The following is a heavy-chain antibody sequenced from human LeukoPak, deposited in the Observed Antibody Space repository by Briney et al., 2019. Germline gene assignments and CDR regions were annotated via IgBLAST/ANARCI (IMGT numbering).Heavy chain of an antibody. CDR2: ISSNGGST. D-gene: IGHD2-15*01. Sequence: GGSLRLSCSASGFTFSSYAMHWVRQAPGKGLEYVSAISSNGGSTYYAVSVKGRFTISRDNSKNTLYLQMSSLRGEDTAVYYCVTPSGRRSDAFDIWGQGTMVTVSS. CDR1: GFTFSSYA. J-gene: IGHJ3*02. V-gene: IGHV3-64D*09. CDR3: VTPSGRRSDAFDI.